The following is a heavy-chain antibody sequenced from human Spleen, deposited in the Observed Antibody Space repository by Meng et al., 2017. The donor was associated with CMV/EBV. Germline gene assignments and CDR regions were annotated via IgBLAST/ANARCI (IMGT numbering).Heavy chain of an antibody. CDR2: IKPKSGGT. V-gene: IGHV1-2*02. J-gene: IGHJ4*02. CDR3: ARDLRYFFGSGSFWGDF. Sequence: YTFSAYYLHWVRQAPGHGLEWMGWIKPKSGGTNYAQKFQGRVSMTTDTSINTAYMELSRLRLDDTAVYYCARDLRYFFGSGSFWGDFWGQGTLVTVSS. CDR1: YTFSAYY. D-gene: IGHD3-10*01.